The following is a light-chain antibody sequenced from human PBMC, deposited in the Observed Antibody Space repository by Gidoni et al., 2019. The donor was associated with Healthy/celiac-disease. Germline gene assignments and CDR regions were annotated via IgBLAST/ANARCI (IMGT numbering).Light chain of an antibody. J-gene: IGKJ1*01. CDR2: AAS. V-gene: IGKV1-39*01. Sequence: DIQMTQSPSSLSASVGDRVTITCRASQSISSYLNWYQQKPGKAPKLLIYAASSLRSEVPSRFSGSGSGTDFTLTISSLQPEDCATYSCQQSYTTPQTFGQGTKVEIK. CDR1: QSISSY. CDR3: QQSYTTPQT.